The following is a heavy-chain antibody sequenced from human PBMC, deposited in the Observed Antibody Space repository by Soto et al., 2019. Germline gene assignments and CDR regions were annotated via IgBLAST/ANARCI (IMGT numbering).Heavy chain of an antibody. CDR2: IIPIFGTA. CDR3: ARVGIAVAAPFPFGY. V-gene: IGHV1-69*12. J-gene: IGHJ4*02. CDR1: GGTFSSYA. Sequence: QVQLVQSGAEVKKPGSSVKVSCKASGGTFSSYAISWVRQAPGQGLEWMGGIIPIFGTANYAQKFQGRVTLTADESATTAYIGLSSLRSEDTAVHYWARVGIAVAAPFPFGYWGPGTLVTVS. D-gene: IGHD6-19*01.